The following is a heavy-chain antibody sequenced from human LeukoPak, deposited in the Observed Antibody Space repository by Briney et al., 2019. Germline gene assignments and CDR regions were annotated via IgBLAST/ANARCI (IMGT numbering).Heavy chain of an antibody. CDR1: GDSVSSNSAA. Sequence: SQTLSLTCAISGDSVSSNSAAWNWIRQSPSRGLEWLGRTYYRSKWYNDYAVSVKSRMSINPDTSKNQFSLQLNSVTPEDTAVYYCARETDYPNYYGMDVWGKGTTVTVSS. J-gene: IGHJ6*04. D-gene: IGHD3-16*01. V-gene: IGHV6-1*01. CDR2: TYYRSKWYN. CDR3: ARETDYPNYYGMDV.